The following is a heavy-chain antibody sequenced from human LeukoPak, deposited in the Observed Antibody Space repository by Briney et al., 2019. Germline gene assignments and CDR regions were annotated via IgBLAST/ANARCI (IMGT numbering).Heavy chain of an antibody. V-gene: IGHV1-18*01. CDR3: ARDPKDLMYGSWGLFDY. CDR1: GYTFTSYG. Sequence: AASVKVSCKASGYTFTSYGISWVRQAPGQGLEWMGWIGAYNGNTNYAQKLQGRVTMTTDTSTSTAYMELRSLRSDDTAVYYCARDPKDLMYGSWGLFDYWGQGTLVTVSS. CDR2: IGAYNGNT. D-gene: IGHD6-13*01. J-gene: IGHJ4*02.